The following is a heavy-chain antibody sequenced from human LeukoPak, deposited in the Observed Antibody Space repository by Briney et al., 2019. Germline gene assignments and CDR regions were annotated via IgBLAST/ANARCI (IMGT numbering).Heavy chain of an antibody. CDR1: GGSFSGYY. J-gene: IGHJ6*03. D-gene: IGHD3-22*01. Sequence: SETLSLTCAVYGGSFSGYYWSWIRQPPGKGLEWIGEINHSGSTNYDPSLKSRVTISVDTSKNQFSPKLSSVTAADTAVYYCARGLKGGYYYDSSGYYKVAYYYYYMDVWGKGTTVTVSS. CDR2: INHSGST. CDR3: ARGLKGGYYYDSSGYYKVAYYYYYMDV. V-gene: IGHV4-34*01.